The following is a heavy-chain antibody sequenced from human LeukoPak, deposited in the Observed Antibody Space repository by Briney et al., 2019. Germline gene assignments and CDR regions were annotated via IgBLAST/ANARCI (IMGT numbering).Heavy chain of an antibody. D-gene: IGHD3-22*01. V-gene: IGHV3-53*01. J-gene: IGHJ4*02. Sequence: PGGSLRLSCAASGFTVSSNYMSWVRQAPGKGLEWVSVIYSGGSTYYADSVKGRFTISRDNSKNTLYLQMNSLKTEDTAVYYCTSTRTYYYDSSGYFLDYWGQGTLVTVSS. CDR1: GFTVSSNY. CDR2: IYSGGST. CDR3: TSTRTYYYDSSGYFLDY.